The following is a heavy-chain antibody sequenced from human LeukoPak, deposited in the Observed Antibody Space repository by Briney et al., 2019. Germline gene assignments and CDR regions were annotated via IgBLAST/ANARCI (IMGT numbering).Heavy chain of an antibody. CDR3: ARISGRYSVNYFDF. CDR1: GGSISSSSYY. J-gene: IGHJ4*02. V-gene: IGHV4-39*07. D-gene: IGHD1-26*01. Sequence: SETLSLTCTVSGGSISSSSYYWGWIRQPPGKGLEWIGSIYYSGSTYYNPSLKSRVTISVDTSKNQFSLKLSSVTAADTAVYYCARISGRYSVNYFDFWGQGTLVTVSS. CDR2: IYYSGST.